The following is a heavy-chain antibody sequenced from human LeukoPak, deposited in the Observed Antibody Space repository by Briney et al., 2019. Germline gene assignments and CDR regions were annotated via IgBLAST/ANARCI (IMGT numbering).Heavy chain of an antibody. V-gene: IGHV4-34*01. CDR1: GGSFSGYY. CDR3: AGAGYYYDSSGYRLKDPEYFQH. J-gene: IGHJ1*01. D-gene: IGHD3-22*01. Sequence: SETLSLTCAVYGGSFSGYYWSWIRQPPGKGLEWIGEINHSGSTNYNPSLKSRVTISVDTSKNQFSLKLSSVTAADTAVYYCAGAGYYYDSSGYRLKDPEYFQHWGQGTLVTVSS. CDR2: INHSGST.